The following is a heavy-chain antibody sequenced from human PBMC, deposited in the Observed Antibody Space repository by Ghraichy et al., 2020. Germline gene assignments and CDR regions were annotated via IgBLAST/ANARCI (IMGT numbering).Heavy chain of an antibody. J-gene: IGHJ4*02. Sequence: GGSLRLSCAASGFTFSSYSMNWVRQAPGKGLEWVSSISSSSSYIYYADSVKGRFTISRDNAKNSLYLQMNSLRAEDTAVYYCARGNGDPVPTHFDYWGQGTLVTVSS. CDR2: ISSSSSYI. D-gene: IGHD4-17*01. CDR1: GFTFSSYS. CDR3: ARGNGDPVPTHFDY. V-gene: IGHV3-21*01.